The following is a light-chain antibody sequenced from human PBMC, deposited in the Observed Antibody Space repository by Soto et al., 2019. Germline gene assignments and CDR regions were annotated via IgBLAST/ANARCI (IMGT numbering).Light chain of an antibody. CDR3: QQYRT. V-gene: IGKV3-20*01. CDR1: QSVSSSS. Sequence: EIVFTQSPGTLSLPPGERATLSCRASQSVSSSSLAWYQQKPGQAPRLLISGTSSRATGIPDRFSGSGSRTDFTLTISRLEPEDFAVYFCQQYRTLGQGTKVDIK. J-gene: IGKJ1*01. CDR2: GTS.